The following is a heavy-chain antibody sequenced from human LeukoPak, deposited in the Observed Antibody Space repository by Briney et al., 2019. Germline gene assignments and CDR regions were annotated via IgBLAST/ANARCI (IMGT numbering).Heavy chain of an antibody. J-gene: IGHJ4*02. D-gene: IGHD4-17*01. CDR2: IGPGDSDT. V-gene: IGHV5-51*01. Sequence: GESLKISGKGSGYSFTSDWIGCVRQMPGKGLEWMGIIGPGDSDTKYSPAFQGQATTSADNSISTSYLPWSSLKAPDTAMYYCARQSTGPPLYYFDYWGQGTLVTVSS. CDR3: ARQSTGPPLYYFDY. CDR1: GYSFTSDW.